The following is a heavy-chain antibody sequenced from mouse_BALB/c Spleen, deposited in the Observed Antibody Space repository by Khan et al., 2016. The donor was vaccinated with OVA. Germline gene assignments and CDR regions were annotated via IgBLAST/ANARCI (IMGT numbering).Heavy chain of an antibody. V-gene: IGHV1-4*02. CDR1: GYTFTSNT. Sequence: QVQLQQPAAELARPGASVKMSCQASGYTFTSNTMHWVKQRPGQGLEWIGYINPRSGYTDYNQNFKDKTTLTADKSSSTAYMQLSSLTSEDSAVYYCARRREGYYFDFWGQGTTLTVSS. CDR2: INPRSGYT. CDR3: ARRREGYYFDF. J-gene: IGHJ2*01.